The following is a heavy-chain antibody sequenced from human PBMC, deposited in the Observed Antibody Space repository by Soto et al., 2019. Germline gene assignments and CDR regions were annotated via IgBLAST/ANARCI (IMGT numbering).Heavy chain of an antibody. CDR2: ISYDGSNK. CDR3: ARDTSRGQQLPHYYYYYGMDV. J-gene: IGHJ6*02. CDR1: GFTFSSYA. D-gene: IGHD6-13*01. V-gene: IGHV3-30-3*01. Sequence: PGGSLRLSCAASGFTFSSYAMHWVRQAPGKGLEWVAVISYDGSNKYYADSVKGRFTISRDNSKNTLYLQMNSLRAEDTAVYYCARDTSRGQQLPHYYYYYGMDVWGQGTTVTVSS.